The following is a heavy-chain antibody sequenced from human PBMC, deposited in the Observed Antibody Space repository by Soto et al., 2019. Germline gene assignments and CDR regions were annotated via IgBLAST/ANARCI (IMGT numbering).Heavy chain of an antibody. D-gene: IGHD2-2*01. CDR1: GFTFRSYG. V-gene: IGHV3-33*01. CDR3: ARDRLVPYGYGMDV. J-gene: IGHJ6*02. Sequence: GGSLRLSCAASGFTFRSYGTHWVRQAPGKGLEWVALIWFDGSKKYYVDSVKGRFAVSRDNSKNTLYLQMNSLRVEDTAVYYCARDRLVPYGYGMDVWGQGTTVTVSS. CDR2: IWFDGSKK.